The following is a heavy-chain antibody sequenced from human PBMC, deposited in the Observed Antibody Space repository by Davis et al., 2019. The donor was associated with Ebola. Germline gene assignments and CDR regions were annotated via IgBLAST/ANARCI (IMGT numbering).Heavy chain of an antibody. V-gene: IGHV1-2*04. J-gene: IGHJ4*02. CDR3: ARDQGYSYGYGYDY. D-gene: IGHD5-18*01. Sequence: ASVKVSCKASGYTFTDYYMHWVRQAPGQGLEWMGWINPNSGGTNYAQKFQGWVTMTRDTSISTAYMELSRLRSDDTAVYYCARDQGYSYGYGYDYWGQGTLVTVSS. CDR2: INPNSGGT. CDR1: GYTFTDYY.